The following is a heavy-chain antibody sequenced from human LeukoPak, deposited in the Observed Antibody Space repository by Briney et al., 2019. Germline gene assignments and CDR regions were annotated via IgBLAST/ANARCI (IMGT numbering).Heavy chain of an antibody. V-gene: IGHV4-61*02. Sequence: SETLSLTCTVSGGSISSGSCYWSWIRQPAGKGLEWIGRIYTSGSTNYNPSFKSRVTISVDTSKNQFSLKLSSVTAADTAVYYCARDYVLGAFDIWGQGTMVTVSS. CDR2: IYTSGST. D-gene: IGHD3-16*01. CDR3: ARDYVLGAFDI. CDR1: GGSISSGSCY. J-gene: IGHJ3*02.